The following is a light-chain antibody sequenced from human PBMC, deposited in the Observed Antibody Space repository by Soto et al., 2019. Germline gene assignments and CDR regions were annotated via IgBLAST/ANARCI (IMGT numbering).Light chain of an antibody. V-gene: IGKV3-15*01. CDR2: AAS. J-gene: IGKJ1*01. CDR3: QQYNNWPET. Sequence: IVMTQSPATLSVSPGERATLSCRASQSVSSNLAWYQQKPGQAPRLLIYAASTRATGIPARFSGSGSGTEFTLTISSLQSEDFAVYYCQQYNNWPETFGQGTKAEIK. CDR1: QSVSSN.